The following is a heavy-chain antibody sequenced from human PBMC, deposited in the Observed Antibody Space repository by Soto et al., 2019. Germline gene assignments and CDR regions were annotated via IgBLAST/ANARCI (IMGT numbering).Heavy chain of an antibody. D-gene: IGHD3-3*01. CDR1: GFTFSSYS. V-gene: IGHV3-21*01. CDR3: ARDWQSGFGTDYFDY. J-gene: IGHJ4*02. CDR2: ISSSSSYI. Sequence: EVQLVESGGGLVKPGGSLRLSCADSGFTFSSYSVNWVRQAPGKGLEWVSSISSSSSYIYYADSVKGRFTISRDNAKNSLYLQMNSLRAEDTAVYYCARDWQSGFGTDYFDYWGQGTLVTVSS.